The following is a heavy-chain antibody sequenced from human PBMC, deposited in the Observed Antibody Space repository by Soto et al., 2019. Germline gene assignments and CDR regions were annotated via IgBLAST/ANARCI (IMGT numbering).Heavy chain of an antibody. J-gene: IGHJ4*01. CDR3: ATRPDYYDSSGYYYFDY. V-gene: IGHV4-34*01. D-gene: IGHD3-22*01. CDR2: INHSGST. CDR1: GGSFSGYY. Sequence: SETLSLTCAVYGGSFSGYYWSWIRQPPGKGLEWIGEINHSGSTNYNPSLKSRVTISVDTSKNRFSLKLSSVTAADTAVYYCATRPDYYDSSGYYYFDYWGHGTLVTVSS.